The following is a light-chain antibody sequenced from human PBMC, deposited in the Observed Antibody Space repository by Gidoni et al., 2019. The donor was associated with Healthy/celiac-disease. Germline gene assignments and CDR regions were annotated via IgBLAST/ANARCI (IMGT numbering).Light chain of an antibody. CDR1: QSICSY. J-gene: IGKJ1*01. Sequence: DIQMTQSPSSLSASVGDRVTITCRARQSICSYLNWYQQKPGKAPKLLIYAASSLQSGVPSRFSGSGSGTEFTLTISRLQPEDFATYYCQQSYSTPWTFGQGTKVEIK. CDR3: QQSYSTPWT. V-gene: IGKV1-39*01. CDR2: AAS.